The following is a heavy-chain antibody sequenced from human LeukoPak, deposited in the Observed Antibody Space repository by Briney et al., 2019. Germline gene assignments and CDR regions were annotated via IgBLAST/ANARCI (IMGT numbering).Heavy chain of an antibody. J-gene: IGHJ5*02. CDR3: ARSLTMYTTASRTYNWFDP. CDR1: GGSISPNY. D-gene: IGHD6-6*01. Sequence: PSETLSLTCTVFGGSISPNYWSWIRQPPGKGLEWIGYIYYSGSTNYNPSLESRVTISVDTSKNQFSLKLSSVTAADTAVYYCARSLTMYTTASRTYNWFDPWGQGTLVTVSS. V-gene: IGHV4-59*01. CDR2: IYYSGST.